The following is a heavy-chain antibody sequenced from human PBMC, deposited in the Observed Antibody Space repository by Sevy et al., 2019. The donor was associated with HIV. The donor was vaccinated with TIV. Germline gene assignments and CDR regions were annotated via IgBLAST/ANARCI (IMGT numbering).Heavy chain of an antibody. V-gene: IGHV3-15*01. CDR2: IKSKTDGGTT. Sequence: GGSLRLSCAASGFTFSNAWMSWVRPAPGKGLEWVGRIKSKTDGGTTDYAAPVKGRFTISRDDSKNTLYLQMNSLKTEDTAVYYCTTHTIFGLWYYGMDVWGQGTTVTVSS. CDR3: TTHTIFGLWYYGMDV. J-gene: IGHJ6*02. D-gene: IGHD3-3*01. CDR1: GFTFSNAW.